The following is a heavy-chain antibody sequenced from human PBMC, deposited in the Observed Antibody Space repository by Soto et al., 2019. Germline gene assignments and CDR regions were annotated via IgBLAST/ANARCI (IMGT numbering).Heavy chain of an antibody. CDR2: ISGSGDLT. V-gene: IGHV3-23*01. CDR3: AKWPAGSPHPIDF. CDR1: GFTFSSYP. Sequence: GGSLRLSCAASGFTFSSYPMSWVRQAPGKGLEWVSAISGSGDLTFYADSVKGRFTISRDNSKNTLYLQMNSLRAEDAAVYYCAKWPAGSPHPIDFWGQGTLVTVS. J-gene: IGHJ4*02.